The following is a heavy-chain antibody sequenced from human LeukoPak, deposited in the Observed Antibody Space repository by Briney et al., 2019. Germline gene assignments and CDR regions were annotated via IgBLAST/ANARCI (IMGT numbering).Heavy chain of an antibody. CDR2: IYYSGST. D-gene: IGHD5-24*01. V-gene: IGHV4-59*01. CDR3: ARDGYNFHYFDY. CDR1: GGSISSYY. Sequence: PSETLSLTCTVSGGSISSYYWSWIRQPPGEGLEWIGYIYYSGSTNYNPSLKSRVTISVDTSKNQFSLKLSSVTAADTAVYYCARDGYNFHYFDYWGQGTLVTVSS. J-gene: IGHJ4*02.